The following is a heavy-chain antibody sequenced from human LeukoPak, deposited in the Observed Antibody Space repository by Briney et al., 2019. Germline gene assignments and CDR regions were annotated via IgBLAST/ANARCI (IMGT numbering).Heavy chain of an antibody. D-gene: IGHD6-19*01. Sequence: SETLSLTCTVSGGSISGYYWNWIRQPAGKGLEWIGRIFHSGSTNYNPSLNSRVTMSVDTSKNQFSLKLSFVTAADTAVYYCARSRIVLADSLDPWGQGTLVTVSS. CDR3: ARSRIVLADSLDP. CDR2: IFHSGST. J-gene: IGHJ5*02. CDR1: GGSISGYY. V-gene: IGHV4-4*07.